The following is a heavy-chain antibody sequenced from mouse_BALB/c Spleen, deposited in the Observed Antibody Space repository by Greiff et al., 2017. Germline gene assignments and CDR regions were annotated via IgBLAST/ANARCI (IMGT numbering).Heavy chain of an antibody. CDR2: IYPGDGDT. J-gene: IGHJ1*01. D-gene: IGHD2-4*01. CDR1: GYAFSSYW. CDR3: ARRSTMITDWYFDV. Sequence: QVQLQQSGAELVRPGSSVKISCKASGYAFSSYWMNWVKQRPGQGLEWIGQIYPGDGDTNYNGKFKGKATLTADKSSSTAYMQLSSLTSEDSAVYFCARRSTMITDWYFDVGGAGTTVTVSS. V-gene: IGHV1-80*01.